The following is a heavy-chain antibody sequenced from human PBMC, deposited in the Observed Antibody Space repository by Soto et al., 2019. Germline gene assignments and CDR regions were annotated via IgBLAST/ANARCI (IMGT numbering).Heavy chain of an antibody. CDR1: GYTFTSYG. CDR3: ARVSAHTTIFGVVNYPHYYFDY. CDR2: ISAYNGNT. D-gene: IGHD3-3*01. J-gene: IGHJ4*02. V-gene: IGHV1-18*01. Sequence: QVQLVQSGAEVKKPGASVKVSCKASGYTFTSYGISWVRQAPGQGLEWMGWISAYNGNTNYAQKLQGRVTMTTDTHTSTAYMELRSLRSDDTAVYYCARVSAHTTIFGVVNYPHYYFDYWGQGTLVTVSS.